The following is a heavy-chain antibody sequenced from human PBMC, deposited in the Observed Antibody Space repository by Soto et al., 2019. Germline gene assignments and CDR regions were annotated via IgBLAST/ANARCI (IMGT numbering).Heavy chain of an antibody. CDR3: ARGSGSYFDYYYGMDV. CDR1: GGSISSYY. V-gene: IGHV4-59*01. CDR2: IYYSGST. Sequence: SETLSLTCTVCGGSISSYYWSWIRQPPGKGLEWIGYIYYSGSTNYNPSLKSRVTISVDTSKNQFSLKLSSVTAADTAVYYCARGSGSYFDYYYGMDVWGQGTTVTVSS. J-gene: IGHJ6*02. D-gene: IGHD1-26*01.